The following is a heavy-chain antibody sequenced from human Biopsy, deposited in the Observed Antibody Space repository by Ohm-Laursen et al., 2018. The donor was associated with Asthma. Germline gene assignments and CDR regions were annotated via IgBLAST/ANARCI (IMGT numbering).Heavy chain of an antibody. D-gene: IGHD2-21*02. CDR2: VYYSGST. Sequence: GTLSLTCTVSGGSINNFYWSWIRQPPGKGLESIGHVYYSGSTNYNPSLKSRVTISIDASKNQFSLKLTSVIAADTAVYYCARGVDRVTGLLDHFDSWGQGTLVTVSS. CDR3: ARGVDRVTGLLDHFDS. V-gene: IGHV4-59*01. CDR1: GGSINNFY. J-gene: IGHJ4*02.